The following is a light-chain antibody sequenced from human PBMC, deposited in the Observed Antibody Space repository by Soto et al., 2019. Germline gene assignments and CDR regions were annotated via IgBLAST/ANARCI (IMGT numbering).Light chain of an antibody. J-gene: IGKJ4*01. CDR3: QQDYNLRT. Sequence: PGDRVTLSCRASQCVSSSYLTWYQQKPGQAPRLLIYGASTRANSIPARFSGSGSGTDSTLTISSLQPEGFAVYYCQQDYNLRTFGGGTKVEIK. CDR1: QCVSSSY. CDR2: GAS. V-gene: IGKV3D-7*01.